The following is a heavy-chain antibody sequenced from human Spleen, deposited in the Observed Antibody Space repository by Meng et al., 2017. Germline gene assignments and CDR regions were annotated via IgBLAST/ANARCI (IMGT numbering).Heavy chain of an antibody. CDR2: IYHGGDT. D-gene: IGHD6-19*01. Sequence: QVQLPGSGPGLVKPSGTLSLTCVVSGGSISSIDWWSWVRQPPGKGLEWIGEIYHGGDTNYNPSLKSRVTIAIDKSKNQFSLKLSSVTAADTAVYYCASWIYSCGWQWGQGALVTVSS. CDR1: GGSISSIDW. CDR3: ASWIYSCGWQ. V-gene: IGHV4/OR15-8*02. J-gene: IGHJ4*02.